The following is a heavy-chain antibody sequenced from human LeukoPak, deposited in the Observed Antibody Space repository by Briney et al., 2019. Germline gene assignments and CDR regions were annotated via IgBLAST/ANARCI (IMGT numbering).Heavy chain of an antibody. CDR3: AGIPVFGVVLHQEPV. D-gene: IGHD3-3*01. V-gene: IGHV1-69*06. CDR2: IIPIFGTA. J-gene: IGHJ6*04. Sequence: RASCTPSRCTFSRYAISWVRQAAGPGLEWRGGIIPIFGTANYAPTFQGRVTITADISPTTAYTERSSLRSADTPRPFCAGIPVFGVVLHQEPVWGKGTTVTVSS. CDR1: RCTFSRYA.